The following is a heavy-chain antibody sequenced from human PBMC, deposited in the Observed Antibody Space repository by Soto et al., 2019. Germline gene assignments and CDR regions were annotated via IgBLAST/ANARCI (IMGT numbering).Heavy chain of an antibody. CDR2: IYSGGST. D-gene: IGHD6-13*01. Sequence: GGSLRLSCAASGFTVSSNYMSWVRQAPGKGLEWVSVIYSGGSTYNADSVKGRFTISRDNSKNTLYLQMNSLRAEDTAVYYCARDRAAADPIDAFDIWGQGTMVTVSS. J-gene: IGHJ3*02. V-gene: IGHV3-66*01. CDR1: GFTVSSNY. CDR3: ARDRAAADPIDAFDI.